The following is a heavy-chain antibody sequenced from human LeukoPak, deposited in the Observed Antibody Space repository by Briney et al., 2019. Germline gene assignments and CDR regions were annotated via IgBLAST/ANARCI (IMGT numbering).Heavy chain of an antibody. D-gene: IGHD6-19*01. CDR3: ARRIAVAEMNY. J-gene: IGHJ4*02. CDR2: IKEDGSEK. CDR1: GFTFSSHW. V-gene: IGHV3-7*01. Sequence: GGSLRLSCAASGFTFSSHWMSWVRQAPGKGLEWVANIKEDGSEKYYVDSVKGRFTISRDNAKNSLYLQMNSLRAEDTAVYYCARRIAVAEMNYWGQGTLVTVSS.